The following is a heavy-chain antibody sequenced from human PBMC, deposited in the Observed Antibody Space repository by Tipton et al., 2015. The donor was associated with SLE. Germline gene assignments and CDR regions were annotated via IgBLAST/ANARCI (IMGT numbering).Heavy chain of an antibody. J-gene: IGHJ3*02. V-gene: IGHV4-4*07. D-gene: IGHD5/OR15-5a*01. CDR2: IHTSGTT. CDR3: AGVSRDAFEI. Sequence: TLSLTCTVSDDSISSYYWSWIRQPAGKELEWIGHIHTSGTTNYNPSLKSRVSISVDTSKNQFSLKLSSVTAADTAVYYCAGVSRDAFEIWGQGTMVTVSS. CDR1: DDSISSYY.